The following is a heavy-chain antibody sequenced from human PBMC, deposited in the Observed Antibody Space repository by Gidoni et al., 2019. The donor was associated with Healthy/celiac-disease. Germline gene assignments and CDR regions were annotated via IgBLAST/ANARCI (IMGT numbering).Heavy chain of an antibody. V-gene: IGHV3-33*01. J-gene: IGHJ4*02. CDR2: IWYDGRNK. CDR1: GFTFRRYG. Sequence: QVQLVESGGGVVQPGRSLRPSCAASGFTFRRYGMHWVRQAPGKGLEWVAVIWYDGRNKYYADSVKGRFTISRDNSKNTLYLQMNSLRAEDTAVYYCARDGGNYVWGSYRYTLDYWGQGTLVTVSS. CDR3: ARDGGNYVWGSYRYTLDY. D-gene: IGHD3-16*02.